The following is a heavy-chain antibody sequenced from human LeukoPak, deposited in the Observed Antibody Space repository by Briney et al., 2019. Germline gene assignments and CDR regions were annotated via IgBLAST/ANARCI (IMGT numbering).Heavy chain of an antibody. Sequence: LGESLKISCKGSGYSFTSYWIGWVRQMPGKGLEWMGIIYPGDSDTRYGPSFQGQVTISADKSISTAYLQWSSLKASDTAMYYCASHSSSSTYYYYYMDVWGKGTTVTVSS. CDR3: ASHSSSSTYYYYYMDV. D-gene: IGHD6-6*01. CDR1: GYSFTSYW. J-gene: IGHJ6*03. CDR2: IYPGDSDT. V-gene: IGHV5-51*01.